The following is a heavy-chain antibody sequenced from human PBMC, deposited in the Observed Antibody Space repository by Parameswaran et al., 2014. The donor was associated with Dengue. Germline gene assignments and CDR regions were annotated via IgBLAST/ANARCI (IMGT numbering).Heavy chain of an antibody. CDR3: ARHGPGRYYYYGMGV. CDR2: IYYSGST. V-gene: IGHV4-59*08. Sequence: VRQAPGKGLEWIGYIYYSGSTNYNPSLKSRVTISVDTSKNQFSLKLSSVTAADTAVYYCARHGPGRYYYYGMGVWGQGTTVTVSS. J-gene: IGHJ6*02.